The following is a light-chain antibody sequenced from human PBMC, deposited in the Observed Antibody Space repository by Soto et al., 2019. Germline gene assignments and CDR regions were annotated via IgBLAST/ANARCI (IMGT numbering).Light chain of an antibody. CDR1: QSIGRW. CDR2: DAS. CDR3: QQYNTYSPERT. V-gene: IGKV1-5*01. J-gene: IGKJ1*01. Sequence: DIQMTQYPSTLSAFVGDRVTITCRASQSIGRWLAWYQQKPGKAPKLLIYDASSLESGVPSRFSGSGSGTEFTLTISSLQPDDFATYYCQQYNTYSPERTVGQGTKVEVK.